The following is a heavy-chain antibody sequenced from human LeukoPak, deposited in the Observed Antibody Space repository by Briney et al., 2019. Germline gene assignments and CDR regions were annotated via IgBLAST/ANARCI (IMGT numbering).Heavy chain of an antibody. CDR3: ARVPSGWRTVGDYYFDY. V-gene: IGHV1-18*01. J-gene: IGHJ4*02. D-gene: IGHD6-19*01. CDR2: ISAYNGNT. CDR1: GYTFTSYG. Sequence: ASVKVSCKASGYTFTSYGISWVRQAPGQGLEWMGWISAYNGNTNYAQKLQGRVTMTTDTSTSTAYMELRSLRSDDTAVYYCARVPSGWRTVGDYYFDYWGQGTLVTVSS.